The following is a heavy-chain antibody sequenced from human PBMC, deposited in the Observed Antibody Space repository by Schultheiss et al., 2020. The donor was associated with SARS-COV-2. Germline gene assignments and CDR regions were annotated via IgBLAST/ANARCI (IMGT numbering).Heavy chain of an antibody. V-gene: IGHV3-30*04. Sequence: GESLKISCAASGFTFSSYAMHWVRQAPGKGLEWVAVISYDGSNKYYADSVKGRFTISRDNSKNTLYLQMNSLRAEDTAVYYCARSLPSGYSSSWYAAEPYFDYWGQGTLVTVSS. CDR2: ISYDGSNK. D-gene: IGHD6-13*01. CDR1: GFTFSSYA. J-gene: IGHJ4*02. CDR3: ARSLPSGYSSSWYAAEPYFDY.